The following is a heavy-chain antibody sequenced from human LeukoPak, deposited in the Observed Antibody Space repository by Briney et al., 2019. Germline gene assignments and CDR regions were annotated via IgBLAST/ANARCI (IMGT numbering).Heavy chain of an antibody. CDR2: INPSGGST. V-gene: IGHV1-46*01. CDR3: ARVGPITMVRGVIHFDY. Sequence: ASVKVSCKASGYTFTSYYMHWVRQAPGQGLEWMGIINPSGGSTSYAQKFQGRVTMTRDTSTSTVYMELSSLRSEDTAVYYCARVGPITMVRGVIHFDYWGQGTLVTVSS. CDR1: GYTFTSYY. D-gene: IGHD3-10*01. J-gene: IGHJ4*02.